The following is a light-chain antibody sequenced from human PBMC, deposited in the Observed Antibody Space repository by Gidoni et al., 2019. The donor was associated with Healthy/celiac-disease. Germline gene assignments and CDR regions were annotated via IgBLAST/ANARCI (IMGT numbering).Light chain of an antibody. CDR1: SSNIGSNT. J-gene: IGLJ1*01. V-gene: IGLV1-44*01. CDR2: SNN. Sequence: QSVLTQPPSASGTPGPRVTISCSGRSSNIGSNTVTWYQQLPGTAPKLLIYSNNQRPSGVPDRFSGSKSGTSASLAISGLQSEDEADYYCAAWDDSLNGYVFGTGTKVTVL. CDR3: AAWDDSLNGYV.